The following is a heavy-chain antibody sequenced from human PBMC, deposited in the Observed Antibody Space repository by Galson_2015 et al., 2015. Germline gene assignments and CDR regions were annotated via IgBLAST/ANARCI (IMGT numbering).Heavy chain of an antibody. CDR3: ARAADQYFDS. V-gene: IGHV1-46*01. CDR1: GYSFTTSDY. D-gene: IGHD4-11*01. CDR2: INPSDGIA. J-gene: IGHJ4*02. Sequence: SVKVSCKAFGYSFTTSDYIHWVRQAPGQGLEWMGIINPSDGIANYTEKFQGRVTMTRDTSTSSVYIDVSSLRSEDTAVYYCARAADQYFDSWGQGTPVAVSS.